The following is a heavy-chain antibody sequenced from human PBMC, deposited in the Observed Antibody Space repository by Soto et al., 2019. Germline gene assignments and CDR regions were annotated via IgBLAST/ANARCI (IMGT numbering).Heavy chain of an antibody. D-gene: IGHD3-16*01. CDR1: GFTVSSNY. CDR3: AGSVGGGFDY. CDR2: VYIGGNT. V-gene: IGHV3-66*01. Sequence: EVQLVESGGGLVQPGGSLRLSCAASGFTVSSNYMSWVRQAPGKGLEWVSVVYIGGNTYYAESVEDRFTISRDNFRNMLYLKMNSLRARVRAVYYCAGSVGGGFDYWCQGALVTVSS. J-gene: IGHJ4*02.